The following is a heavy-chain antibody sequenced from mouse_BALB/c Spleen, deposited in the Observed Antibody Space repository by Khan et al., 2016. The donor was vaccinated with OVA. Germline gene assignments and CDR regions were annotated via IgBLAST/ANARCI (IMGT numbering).Heavy chain of an antibody. CDR1: GYTFTDYY. Sequence: QVQLKQSGAELARPGASVKLSCKASGYTFTDYYINWVKQRTGQGLEWIGEIYPGSGHSYYTEKFKGKATLTADRSSRTAYMQLSSLTSEDSAVYFCARAGYGGKNYFDYWGQGTTLTVSS. J-gene: IGHJ2*01. V-gene: IGHV1-77*01. D-gene: IGHD2-2*01. CDR2: IYPGSGHS. CDR3: ARAGYGGKNYFDY.